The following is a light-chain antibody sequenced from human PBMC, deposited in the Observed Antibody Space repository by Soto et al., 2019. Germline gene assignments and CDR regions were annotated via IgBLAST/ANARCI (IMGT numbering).Light chain of an antibody. Sequence: DIQMTQFPPTLSASIGDRVTITCRASQTISSSLAWYQQKPGKAPKLLIYKASTLETGVPSRFIGSGSGTEFTLTISSLQPDDFATYYCQQYDSYSPYTFGQGTRLEI. V-gene: IGKV1-5*03. CDR3: QQYDSYSPYT. J-gene: IGKJ2*01. CDR1: QTISSS. CDR2: KAS.